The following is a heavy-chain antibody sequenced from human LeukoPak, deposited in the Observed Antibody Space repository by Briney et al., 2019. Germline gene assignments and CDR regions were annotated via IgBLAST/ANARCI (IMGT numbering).Heavy chain of an antibody. Sequence: GGSLRLSCAASGFTFSSYSMNWVRQAPGKGLEWVSSISSSSSYMYYADSVKGRFTISRDNAKNSLYLQMNSLRTEDTAVYYCARDAMVRGVINYYGMDVWGKGTTVTVSS. CDR1: GFTFSSYS. CDR2: ISSSSSYM. V-gene: IGHV3-21*01. CDR3: ARDAMVRGVINYYGMDV. J-gene: IGHJ6*04. D-gene: IGHD3-10*01.